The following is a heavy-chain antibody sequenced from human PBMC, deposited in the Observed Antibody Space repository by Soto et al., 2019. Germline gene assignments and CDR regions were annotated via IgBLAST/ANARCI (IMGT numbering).Heavy chain of an antibody. CDR2: IYYSGST. CDR3: ARDDFHYYGMDV. J-gene: IGHJ6*02. V-gene: IGHV4-59*01. Sequence: ETLSLTCTVSGGSISSYYWSWIRQPPGKGLEWIGYIYYSGSTNYNPSLKSRVTISVDTPKNQFSLKLSSVTAADTAVYYCARDDFHYYGMDVWGQGTTVTVSS. CDR1: GGSISSYY.